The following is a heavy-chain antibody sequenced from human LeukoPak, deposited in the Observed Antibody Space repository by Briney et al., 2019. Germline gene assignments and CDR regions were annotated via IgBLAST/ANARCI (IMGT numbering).Heavy chain of an antibody. CDR2: IYSSGSS. J-gene: IGHJ5*02. Sequence: PSETLSLTCTVSGGSVSTSGFYWGWIRPLPGKGLEWISSIYSSGSSYYNTSLERRVSFSVDTSKNQFSLKLNSVTAPDTAIYYCARETDEACNSIGCDHRWIDPWGQGTLVTVSS. V-gene: IGHV4-31*03. CDR3: ARETDEACNSIGCDHRWIDP. CDR1: GGSVSTSGFY. D-gene: IGHD2/OR15-2a*01.